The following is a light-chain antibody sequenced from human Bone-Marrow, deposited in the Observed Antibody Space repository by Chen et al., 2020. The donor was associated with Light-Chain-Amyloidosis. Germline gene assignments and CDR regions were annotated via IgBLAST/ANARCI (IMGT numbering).Light chain of an antibody. CDR2: DDS. CDR1: NIGRKG. J-gene: IGLJ2*01. CDR3: QVWDIISDQVV. Sequence: SYVVTQPPSVSEAPGQTATITCGGNNIGRKGVHWYQQKPGQAPVLVVYDDSDRPSGIPERFSGSNSGNTATLTISSVEAGDEADDYCQVWDIISDQVVFGGGTKLTVL. V-gene: IGLV3-21*02.